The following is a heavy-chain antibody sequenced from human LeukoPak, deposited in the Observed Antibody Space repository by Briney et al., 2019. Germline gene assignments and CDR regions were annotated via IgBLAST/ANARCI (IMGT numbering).Heavy chain of an antibody. J-gene: IGHJ4*02. V-gene: IGHV1-2*02. CDR2: INPNSGGT. D-gene: IGHD3-10*01. Sequence: ASVKVSCKASGYIFTGYYMHWVRQAPGQGLEWMGWINPNSGGTNYAQKFQGRVTMTRDTSISTAYTELSRLRSDDTAVYYCARSLGRYYYGSGSPADSLCYWGQGTLVTVSS. CDR3: ARSLGRYYYGSGSPADSLCY. CDR1: GYIFTGYY.